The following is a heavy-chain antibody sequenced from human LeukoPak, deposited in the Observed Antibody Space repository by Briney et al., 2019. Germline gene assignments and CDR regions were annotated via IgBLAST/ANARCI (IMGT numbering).Heavy chain of an antibody. D-gene: IGHD3-22*01. Sequence: GGSLRLSCVASGFTFSSYWMTWVRQAPGKGLEWVANIKTDGSQIYYVDSVKGRFTISRDNAKNSLYLQMNSLRVEDTAVYYCAKDYYYDSSGYYPLFDYWGQGTLVTVSS. J-gene: IGHJ4*02. CDR2: IKTDGSQI. CDR1: GFTFSSYW. CDR3: AKDYYYDSSGYYPLFDY. V-gene: IGHV3-7*01.